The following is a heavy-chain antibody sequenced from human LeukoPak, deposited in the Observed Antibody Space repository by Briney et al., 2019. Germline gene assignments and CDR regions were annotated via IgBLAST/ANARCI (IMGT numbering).Heavy chain of an antibody. D-gene: IGHD3-22*01. J-gene: IGHJ4*02. CDR1: GGSISSSSYS. CDR2: IYYSGST. V-gene: IGHV4-39*01. Sequence: PSETLSLTCTVSGGSISSSSYSWGWIRQPPGKGLEWIGSIYYSGSTYYNPSLKSRVTISVDTSKNQFSLKLSSVTAADTAVYYCARYDSSGYVCWGQGTLVTVSS. CDR3: ARYDSSGYVC.